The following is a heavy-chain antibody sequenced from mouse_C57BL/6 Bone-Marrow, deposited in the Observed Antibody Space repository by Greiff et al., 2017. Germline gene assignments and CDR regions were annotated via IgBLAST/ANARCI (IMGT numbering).Heavy chain of an antibody. V-gene: IGHV14-3*01. CDR3: ARDYYGSSSFDY. CDR1: GFNIKNTY. D-gene: IGHD1-1*01. Sequence: EVQLQQSVAELVRPGASVKLSCTASGFNIKNTYMHWVKQRPEQGLEWIGRIDPATGNTKYAPKFQGKATITADPSSNTAYLQLSSLTSEDTSIYYCARDYYGSSSFDYWGPGTTRTVSS. J-gene: IGHJ2*01. CDR2: IDPATGNT.